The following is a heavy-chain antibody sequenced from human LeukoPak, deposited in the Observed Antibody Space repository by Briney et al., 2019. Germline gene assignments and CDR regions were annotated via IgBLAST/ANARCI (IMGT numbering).Heavy chain of an antibody. CDR2: IYYSGST. CDR1: GGSISSSSYY. Sequence: PSETLSLTCTVSGGSISSSSYYWGWIRQPPGKGLEWIGSIYYSGSTYYNPSLKSRVTISVDTSKNQFSLKLSSVTAADTAVYYCARRHVVPAADFDYWGQGTLVTVSS. CDR3: ARRHVVPAADFDY. J-gene: IGHJ4*02. V-gene: IGHV4-39*01. D-gene: IGHD2-2*01.